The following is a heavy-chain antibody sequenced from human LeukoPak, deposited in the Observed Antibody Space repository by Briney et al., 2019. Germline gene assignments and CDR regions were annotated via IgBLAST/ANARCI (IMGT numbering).Heavy chain of an antibody. CDR1: GFSFTSYR. CDR3: AREKRGSYYLFDL. V-gene: IGHV3-48*03. CDR2: VSENGRSK. Sequence: GGSLRLSCAASGFSFTSYRISWVRQSPGKGPEWVAYVSENGRSKYYLDSVKGRFTISRDNDNNSVHLQMDSLTAADTALYYCAREKRGSYYLFDLWGQGAPVTVSS. D-gene: IGHD3-10*01. J-gene: IGHJ4*02.